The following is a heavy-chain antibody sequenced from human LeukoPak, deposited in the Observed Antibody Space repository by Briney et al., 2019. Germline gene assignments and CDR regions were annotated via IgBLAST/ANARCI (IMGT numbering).Heavy chain of an antibody. CDR2: MMYSGNT. V-gene: IGHV4-39*01. Sequence: SETLSLTCTVSGDSVSSGSYYWGWIRQPPGKGLEWIGNMMYSGNTYHNPSLKSRVFMSVDRSKNQFSLELNSVTAADTAVYYCARLPLLDHGGYYSIWGQGTLVTVSS. D-gene: IGHD3-22*01. CDR1: GDSVSSGSYY. J-gene: IGHJ4*02. CDR3: ARLPLLDHGGYYSI.